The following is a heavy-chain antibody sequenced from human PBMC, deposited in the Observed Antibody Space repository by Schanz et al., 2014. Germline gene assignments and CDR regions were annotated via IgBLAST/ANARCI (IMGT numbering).Heavy chain of an antibody. CDR1: GYTLSAYS. D-gene: IGHD5-12*01. Sequence: QVQLVQSEAEVKKPGASVKVSCKASGYTLSAYSLHWVRQAPGQGLEWMGWINPNSGTTNYAQKFQGWVTMTRDTSISTAYMELSRLKSDDTAVYYCARAFGGYDPAGALDYWGQGTLVTVSS. CDR3: ARAFGGYDPAGALDY. J-gene: IGHJ4*02. V-gene: IGHV1-2*04. CDR2: INPNSGTT.